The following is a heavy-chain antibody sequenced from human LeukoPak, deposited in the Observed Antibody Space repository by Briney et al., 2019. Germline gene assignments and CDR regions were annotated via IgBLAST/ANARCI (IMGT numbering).Heavy chain of an antibody. CDR3: ARDTYYYDSSGYPTYYFDY. Sequence: ASVKVSCKASGYTFTSYGISGVRQAPGQGLEWMGWISAYNGNTNYAQKLQGRVTMTTDTSTSTAYMELRSLRSDDTAVYYCARDTYYYDSSGYPTYYFDYWGQGTLVTVSS. V-gene: IGHV1-18*01. CDR1: GYTFTSYG. J-gene: IGHJ4*02. D-gene: IGHD3-22*01. CDR2: ISAYNGNT.